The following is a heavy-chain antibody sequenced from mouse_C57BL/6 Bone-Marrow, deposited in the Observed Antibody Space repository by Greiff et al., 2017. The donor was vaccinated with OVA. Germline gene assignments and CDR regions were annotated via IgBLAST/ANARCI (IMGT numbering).Heavy chain of an antibody. V-gene: IGHV3-6*01. CDR3: ARDAYYSNSYYYAMDY. D-gene: IGHD2-5*01. CDR2: ISYDGSN. J-gene: IGHJ4*01. Sequence: EVKVEESGPGLVKPSQSLSLTCSVTGYSITSGYYWNWIRQFPGNKLEWMGYISYDGSNNYNPSLKNRISITRDTSKNQFFLKLNSVTTEDTATYYCARDAYYSNSYYYAMDYWGQGTSVTVSS. CDR1: GYSITSGYY.